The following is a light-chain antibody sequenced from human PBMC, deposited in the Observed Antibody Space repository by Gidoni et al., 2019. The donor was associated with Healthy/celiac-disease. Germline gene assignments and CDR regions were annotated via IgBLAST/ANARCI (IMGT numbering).Light chain of an antibody. Sequence: DIQMPQSPSSLSASVGDRVTITCRASQSISSYLNWYQQKPGKAHKLLIYAASSLQSGVPSRFSGSGSGTDFTLTISSLQPEDFATYYCQQSYSTPYTFGQGTKLEIK. CDR2: AAS. CDR1: QSISSY. V-gene: IGKV1-39*01. J-gene: IGKJ2*01. CDR3: QQSYSTPYT.